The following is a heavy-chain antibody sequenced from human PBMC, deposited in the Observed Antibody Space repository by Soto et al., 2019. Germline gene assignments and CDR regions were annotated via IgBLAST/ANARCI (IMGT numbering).Heavy chain of an antibody. CDR3: VRDLNYKFFFDL. J-gene: IGHJ4*02. D-gene: IGHD3-10*01. CDR1: GFTFSTYA. Sequence: EGQVVESGGDLVQPGDSLTISCAASGFTFSTYAMSWFRQAPGKGLEWVSGIRKTGTITFYADSVKGRFTISRDNSKNTLYLHMRSLRDGDTAVYYCVRDLNYKFFFDLWGQGTLVTVSS. CDR2: IRKTGTIT. V-gene: IGHV3-23*04.